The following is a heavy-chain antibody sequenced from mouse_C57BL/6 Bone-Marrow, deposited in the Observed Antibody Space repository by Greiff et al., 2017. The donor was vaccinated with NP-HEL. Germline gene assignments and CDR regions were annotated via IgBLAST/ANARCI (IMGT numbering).Heavy chain of an antibody. CDR1: GYTFTSYW. V-gene: IGHV1-72*01. D-gene: IGHD1-1*01. J-gene: IGHJ4*01. Sequence: QVQLQQPGAELVKPGASVKLSCKASGYTFTSYWMHWVKQRPGRGLEWIGTIDPNSGGTKYNEKFKSKATLTVDKPASTSYMQLSSLTSEDSAVYYCARGGSRYYYAMDYWGQRTSVTVSS. CDR2: IDPNSGGT. CDR3: ARGGSRYYYAMDY.